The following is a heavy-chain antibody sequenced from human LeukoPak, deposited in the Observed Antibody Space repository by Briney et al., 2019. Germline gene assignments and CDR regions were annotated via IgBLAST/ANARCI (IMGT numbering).Heavy chain of an antibody. CDR2: IYYSGST. J-gene: IGHJ3*02. CDR3: ASGITMIVVVIDHGAFDI. V-gene: IGHV4-39*01. D-gene: IGHD3-22*01. CDR1: GGSISSSSYY. Sequence: PSETLSLTCTVSGGSISSSSYYWGWIRQPPGKGLEWIGSIYYSGSTYYNPSLKSRVTISVDTSKNQFSLKLSSVTAADTAVYYCASGITMIVVVIDHGAFDIWGQGTMVTVSS.